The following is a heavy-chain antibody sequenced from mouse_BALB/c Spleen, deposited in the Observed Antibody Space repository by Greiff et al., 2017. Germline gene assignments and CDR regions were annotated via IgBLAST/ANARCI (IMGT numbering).Heavy chain of an antibody. CDR3: TREYDGSSWFAY. Sequence: QVQLQQSGAELVKPGASVKLSCKASGYTFTSYYMYWVKQRPGQGLEWIGEINPSNGGTNFNEKFKSKATLTVDKSSSTAYMQLSSLTSEDSAVYYCTREYDGSSWFAYWGQGTLVTVSA. CDR1: GYTFTSYY. J-gene: IGHJ3*01. CDR2: INPSNGGT. V-gene: IGHV1S81*02. D-gene: IGHD2-14*01.